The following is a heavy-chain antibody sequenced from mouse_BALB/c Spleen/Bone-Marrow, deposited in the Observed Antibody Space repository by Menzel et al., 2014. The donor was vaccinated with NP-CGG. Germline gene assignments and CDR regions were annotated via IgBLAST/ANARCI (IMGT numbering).Heavy chain of an antibody. Sequence: EVKLMESGGGLVQPGGSRKLSCAASGFTFSSFGMHWVRQAPEEGLEWVAYISSGSSTIYYADTVKGRFTISRDNPKNTLFLQMTSLRSEDTAMYYCARSLLRLSYAMDYWGQGTSVTVSS. CDR3: ARSLLRLSYAMDY. CDR1: GFTFSSFG. D-gene: IGHD1-2*01. V-gene: IGHV5-17*02. CDR2: ISSGSSTI. J-gene: IGHJ4*01.